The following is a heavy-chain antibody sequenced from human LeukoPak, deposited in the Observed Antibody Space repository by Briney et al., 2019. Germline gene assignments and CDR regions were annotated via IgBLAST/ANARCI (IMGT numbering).Heavy chain of an antibody. V-gene: IGHV3-23*01. CDR2: ISGRGSST. CDR1: GFIFSKYA. CDR3: AKGPYDSRPYYFDH. J-gene: IGHJ4*02. Sequence: GGSLRLSCAASGFIFSKYAMSWVRQAPGKGLDWVSGISGRGSSTYYADSVKGRFTISRDNSKNTLYLQMNSLRVEDMAVYYCAKGPYDSRPYYFDHWGQGTLVTVSS. D-gene: IGHD3-22*01.